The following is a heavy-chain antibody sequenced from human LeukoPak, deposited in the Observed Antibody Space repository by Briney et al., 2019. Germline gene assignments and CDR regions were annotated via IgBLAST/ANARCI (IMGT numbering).Heavy chain of an antibody. D-gene: IGHD2-2*02. J-gene: IGHJ3*02. V-gene: IGHV4-39*07. CDR3: ARDLIRRPLKVDIVVVPAAIYAFDI. CDR1: GGSISSSSYY. CDR2: IYYSGST. Sequence: SETLSLTCTVSGGSISSSSYYWGWIRQPPGKGLEWIGSIYYSGSTYYNPSLKSRVTITVDTSKNQFSLKLSSVTAADTAVYYCARDLIRRPLKVDIVVVPAAIYAFDIWGQGTMVTVSS.